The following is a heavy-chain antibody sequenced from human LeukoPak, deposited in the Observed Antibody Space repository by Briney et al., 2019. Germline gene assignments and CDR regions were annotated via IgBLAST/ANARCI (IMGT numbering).Heavy chain of an antibody. D-gene: IGHD3-3*01. J-gene: IGHJ6*03. V-gene: IGHV1-69*13. CDR2: IIPIFGTA. CDR3: AQYYDFWSGLYYMDV. CDR1: GGTFSSYA. Sequence: SVKVSCKASGGTFSSYAISWVRQAPGQGLEWMGGIIPIFGTANYAQKFQGRVTITADESTSTAYMELSRLRSEDTAVYYCAQYYDFWSGLYYMDVWGKGTTVTVSS.